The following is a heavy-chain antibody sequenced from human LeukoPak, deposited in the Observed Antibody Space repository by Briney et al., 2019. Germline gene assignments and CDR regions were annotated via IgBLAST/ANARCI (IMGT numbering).Heavy chain of an antibody. V-gene: IGHV5-51*01. CDR1: EFSFINYW. Sequence: GESLKISCKGTEFSFINYWIAWVRQMPGKGLEWMGIIYPGDSDTKISPSFEGQVTISADKSISTAYLHLSGLKASDTAMYYCASGPVVAATGGSWGQGTLVTVSS. J-gene: IGHJ5*02. CDR2: IYPGDSDT. CDR3: ASGPVVAATGGS. D-gene: IGHD2-15*01.